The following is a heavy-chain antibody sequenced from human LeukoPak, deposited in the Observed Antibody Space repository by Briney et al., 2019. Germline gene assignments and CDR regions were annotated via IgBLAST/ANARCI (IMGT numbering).Heavy chain of an antibody. J-gene: IGHJ4*02. Sequence: PGGSLRLSCAASGFTFSSYAMSWVRQAPGKGLEWVSAISDSGGSTYDADSVKGRFTISRDNAKNSMYLQMNSLRAEDTAVYYCARDRIKSGSYYFDYWGQGTLVTVSS. CDR2: ISDSGGST. CDR3: ARDRIKSGSYYFDY. V-gene: IGHV3-23*01. CDR1: GFTFSSYA. D-gene: IGHD1-26*01.